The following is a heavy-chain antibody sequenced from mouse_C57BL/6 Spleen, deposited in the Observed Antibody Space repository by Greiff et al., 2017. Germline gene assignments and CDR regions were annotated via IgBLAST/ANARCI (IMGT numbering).Heavy chain of an antibody. J-gene: IGHJ4*01. CDR2: ISSGGSYT. Sequence: EVKVVESGGDLVKPGGSLKLSCAASGFTFSSYGMSWVRQTPDKRLEWVATISSGGSYTYYPDSVKGRFPISRDNAKDTLYLKMSSLEYENTAMDYCARELSTNYYAMEYWGQGTSVTVSS. D-gene: IGHD2-14*01. CDR3: ARELSTNYYAMEY. V-gene: IGHV5-6*01. CDR1: GFTFSSYG.